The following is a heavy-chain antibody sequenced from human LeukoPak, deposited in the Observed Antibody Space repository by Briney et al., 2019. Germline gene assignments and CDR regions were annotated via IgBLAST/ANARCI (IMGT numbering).Heavy chain of an antibody. V-gene: IGHV3-48*03. CDR3: ARDSPTSTRYNWFDP. J-gene: IGHJ5*02. CDR1: GFIFSSYE. D-gene: IGHD5/OR15-5a*01. Sequence: GGSLRLSCAASGFIFSSYEMNWVRQASGKGLEWISFIDSSGTTVFYADSVKGRFTISRDNAKNSLYLEVNSLRAEDTAVYYCARDSPTSTRYNWFDPWGQGTLVTVSS. CDR2: IDSSGTTV.